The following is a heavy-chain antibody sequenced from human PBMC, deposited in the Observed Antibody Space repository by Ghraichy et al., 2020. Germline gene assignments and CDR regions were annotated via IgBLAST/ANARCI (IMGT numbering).Heavy chain of an antibody. J-gene: IGHJ4*02. Sequence: ETLSLTCAASGITFRRAWMSWVRQAPGKGLEWVGRIKSKTDGETTDYAAPVKGRFTISRDDSQNTLYLQMNSLKTEDTALYYCISDRAYFYGSGTRGDYWGQGTPVTVSS. V-gene: IGHV3-15*01. CDR3: ISDRAYFYGSGTRGDY. CDR2: IKSKTDGETT. CDR1: GITFRRAW. D-gene: IGHD3-10*01.